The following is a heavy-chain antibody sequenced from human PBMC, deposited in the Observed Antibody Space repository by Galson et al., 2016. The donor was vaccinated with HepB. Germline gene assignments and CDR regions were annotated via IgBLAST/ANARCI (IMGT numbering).Heavy chain of an antibody. CDR3: ARVTHCSADMCYHDSLLRGWFDL. J-gene: IGHJ5*01. D-gene: IGHD3-16*01. CDR2: ISQHGDET. Sequence: SLRLSCAASGFTFRFFGMTWVRQAPGKGLEWVATISQHGDETYYVDSVEGRFTIARDNSENSLFLQMDSLRAEDTAVYFCARVTHCSADMCYHDSLLRGWFDLWGQGTPVTVSS. V-gene: IGHV3-7*01. CDR1: GFTFRFFG.